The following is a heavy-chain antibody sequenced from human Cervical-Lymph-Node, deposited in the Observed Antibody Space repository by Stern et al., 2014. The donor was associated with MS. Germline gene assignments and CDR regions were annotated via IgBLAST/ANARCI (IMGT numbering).Heavy chain of an antibody. CDR3: AVVSGGNYYEDC. J-gene: IGHJ4*02. D-gene: IGHD1-26*01. CDR2: SRNKARSYTT. CDR1: GFTFSDHY. V-gene: IGHV3-72*01. Sequence: EVQLVESGGGLVQPGESLRLSCVASGFTFSDHYMDWVRQAPGKGLEWVGRSRNKARSYTTEYAASVKGRFTISRDHSKNSLYLQMNNLKTEDTAVYYCAVVSGGNYYEDCWGQGTLVTVSS.